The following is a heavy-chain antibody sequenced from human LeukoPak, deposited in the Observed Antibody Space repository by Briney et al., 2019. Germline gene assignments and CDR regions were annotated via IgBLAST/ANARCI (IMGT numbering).Heavy chain of an antibody. J-gene: IGHJ4*02. CDR2: IYYSGST. D-gene: IGHD3-22*01. CDR1: GGSISSSSYY. V-gene: IGHV4-39*07. Sequence: SETLSLTCTVSGGSISSSSYYWGWIRQPPGKGLEWIGSIYYSGSTYYNPSPKSRVTISVDTSKNQFSLKLSSVTAADTAVYYCARDYYDRTQPFDYWGQGTLVTVSS. CDR3: ARDYYDRTQPFDY.